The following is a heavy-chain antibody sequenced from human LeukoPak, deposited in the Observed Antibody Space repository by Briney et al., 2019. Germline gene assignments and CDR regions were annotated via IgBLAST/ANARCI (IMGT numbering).Heavy chain of an antibody. V-gene: IGHV3-74*01. Sequence: GGSLRLSCAASGFSFSNYWMHWVRQAPGKGLVWVTRMNSDGSATYYADSVQGRFTISRDNAKNTLYLQMNGLRAEDTAVYYCARRDYHGSSGYYDSSYWGQGTLVTVSS. J-gene: IGHJ4*02. CDR1: GFSFSNYW. CDR3: ARRDYHGSSGYYDSSY. D-gene: IGHD3-22*01. CDR2: MNSDGSAT.